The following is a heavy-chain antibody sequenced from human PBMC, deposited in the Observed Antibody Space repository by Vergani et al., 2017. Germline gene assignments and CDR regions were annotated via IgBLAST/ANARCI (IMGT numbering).Heavy chain of an antibody. CDR1: GFTFSSYA. J-gene: IGHJ4*02. D-gene: IGHD3-3*01. Sequence: QVQLVESGGGVVQPGRSLRLSCAASGFTFSSYAMHWVRQAPGKGLEWVAVISYDGSNKYYADSVKGRFTISRDNSKNTLYLQMNSLRAEDTAVYYCARRYYDFWSGYWFDYWGQGTLVTVSS. CDR2: ISYDGSNK. V-gene: IGHV3-30-3*01. CDR3: ARRYYDFWSGYWFDY.